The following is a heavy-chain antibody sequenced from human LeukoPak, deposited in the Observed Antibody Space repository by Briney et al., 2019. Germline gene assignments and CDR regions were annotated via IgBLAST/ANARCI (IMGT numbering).Heavy chain of an antibody. Sequence: GGSLRLSCAASGFTFSDDYMSWIRQAPGKGLEWVSYISSSSSYTNYADSVKGRFTISRDNAKNSLYLQMNSLRAEDTAVYYCARDREYYYDSSGYREIHYWGQDPVLSVSS. CDR3: ARDREYYYDSSGYREIHY. D-gene: IGHD3-22*01. CDR2: ISSSSSYT. V-gene: IGHV3-11*06. CDR1: GFTFSDDY. J-gene: IGHJ4*02.